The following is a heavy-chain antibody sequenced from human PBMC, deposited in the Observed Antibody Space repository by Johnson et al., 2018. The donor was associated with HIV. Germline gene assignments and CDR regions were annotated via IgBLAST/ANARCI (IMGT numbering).Heavy chain of an antibody. CDR3: ARDESGYDEGFDAFDI. CDR1: GFTFSDYY. J-gene: IGHJ3*02. Sequence: VQLVESGGGFVKPGGSLRLSCAASGFTFSDYYMSWIRQAPGKGLEWVSYISSSGNTIYYADSVKGRFTISRDNAKNSLYLQMNSLRVEDTAVYYCARDESGYDEGFDAFDIWGQGTMVTVSS. D-gene: IGHD5-12*01. CDR2: ISSSGNTI. V-gene: IGHV3-11*01.